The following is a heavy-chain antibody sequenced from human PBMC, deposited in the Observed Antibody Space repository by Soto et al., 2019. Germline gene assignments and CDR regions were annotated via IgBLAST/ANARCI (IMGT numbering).Heavy chain of an antibody. CDR3: AHAYGGRSLY. CDR1: GFSLTTDRVG. V-gene: IGHV2-5*02. J-gene: IGHJ4*02. D-gene: IGHD1-26*01. CDR2: IYWDDSK. Sequence: QITLKESGPTLVKPTQTLTLTCTFSGFSLTTDRVGVGWIRQPPGEALEWLAVIYWDDSKTYRPSLESRLTIPKDTSKNPVAPTMTNMDSLDTATYYCAHAYGGRSLYWGQGTLVTVSS.